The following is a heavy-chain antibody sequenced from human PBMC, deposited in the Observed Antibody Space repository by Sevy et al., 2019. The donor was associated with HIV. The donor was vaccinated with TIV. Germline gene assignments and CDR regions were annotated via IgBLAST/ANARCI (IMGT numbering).Heavy chain of an antibody. D-gene: IGHD3-22*01. J-gene: IGHJ2*01. V-gene: IGHV4-4*07. CDR2: FSAVGNT. CDR1: GVSMKSYY. Sequence: SETLSLTCSVSGVSMKSYYWSWIRQSGGKGLEWIGRFSAVGNTNYNPSLRSRVTMSVDTSKNQFSLRLSSVTAADTAVYYCVTTYESSRQYYWYFDLWGRGTPVTVSS. CDR3: VTTYESSRQYYWYFDL.